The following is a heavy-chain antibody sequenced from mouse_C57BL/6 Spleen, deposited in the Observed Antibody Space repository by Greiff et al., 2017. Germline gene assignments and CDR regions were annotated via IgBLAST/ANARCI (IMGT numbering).Heavy chain of an antibody. J-gene: IGHJ2*01. V-gene: IGHV14-4*01. CDR3: TKETVDY. CDR1: GFNIKDDY. CDR2: IDPENGDT. Sequence: EVQLQQSGAELVRPGASVKLSCTASGFNIKDDYMHWVKQRPEQGLEWIGWIDPENGDTEYATKFQGKATITADTASSTAYLQLSSLTSADAAVYCCTKETVDYWGQGTTLTVSS.